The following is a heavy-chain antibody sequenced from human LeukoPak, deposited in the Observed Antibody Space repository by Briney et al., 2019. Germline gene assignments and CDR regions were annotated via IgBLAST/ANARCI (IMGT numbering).Heavy chain of an antibody. V-gene: IGHV1-18*01. CDR2: ISAYNGDT. Sequence: ASVKVSCKASGYTFTSYGISWVRQAPGQGLEWMGWISAYNGDTNYAQKLQGRVTMTTDTSTSTAYMDLRSLRSDDTAVYYCARVVYQRKYCTNGVCYGYFDYWGQGTLVTVSS. CDR1: GYTFTSYG. D-gene: IGHD2-8*01. CDR3: ARVVYQRKYCTNGVCYGYFDY. J-gene: IGHJ4*02.